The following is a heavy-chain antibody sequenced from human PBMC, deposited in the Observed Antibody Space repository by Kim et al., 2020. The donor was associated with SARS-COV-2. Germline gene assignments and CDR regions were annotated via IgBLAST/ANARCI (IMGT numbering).Heavy chain of an antibody. CDR2: IYPGDSDT. CDR3: ARQDYYDSSGYYYRY. D-gene: IGHD3-22*01. J-gene: IGHJ4*02. V-gene: IGHV5-51*01. CDR1: GYSFTSYW. Sequence: GESLKISCKGSGYSFTSYWIGWVRQMPGKGLEWMGIIYPGDSDTRYSPSFQGQVTISADKSISTAYLPWSSLKASDTAMYYCARQDYYDSSGYYYRYWGQGTLVTVSS.